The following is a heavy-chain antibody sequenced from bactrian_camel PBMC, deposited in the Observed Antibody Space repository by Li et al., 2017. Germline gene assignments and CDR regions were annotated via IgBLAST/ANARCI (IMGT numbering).Heavy chain of an antibody. J-gene: IGHJ4*01. Sequence: HVQLVESGGGSVQAGGSLTLACSASGYTYSSTCMGWFRQGSGKEREGVAAIDRDGTTTYGDSVKGRFTISQDRAKNTLYLQMNSLEPEDTAMYYCAADPLNCDPSAAYWGQGTQVTVS. CDR1: GYTYSSTC. V-gene: IGHV3S53*01. CDR3: AADPLNCDPSAAY. CDR2: IDRDGTT.